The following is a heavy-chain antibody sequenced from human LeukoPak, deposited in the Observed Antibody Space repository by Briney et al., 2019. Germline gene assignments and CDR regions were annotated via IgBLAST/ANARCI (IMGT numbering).Heavy chain of an antibody. D-gene: IGHD3-22*01. CDR3: ARGADSSGYYSIFYFDY. J-gene: IGHJ4*02. CDR2: IYYSGST. CDR1: GGSISSYY. Sequence: SETLSLTCTVSGGSISSYYWNWIRQPPGKGLEWIGYIYYSGSTNYNPSLKSRVTISVDTSKNQFSLKLSSVTAADTAVYYSARGADSSGYYSIFYFDYWGQGTLVTVSS. V-gene: IGHV4-59*01.